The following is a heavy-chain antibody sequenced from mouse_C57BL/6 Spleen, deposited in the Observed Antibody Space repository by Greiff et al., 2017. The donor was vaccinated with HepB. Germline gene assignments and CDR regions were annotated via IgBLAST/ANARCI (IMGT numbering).Heavy chain of an antibody. CDR3: ARRGVVAYYAMDY. Sequence: DVKLVESGGDLVKPGGSLKLSCAASGFTFSSYGMPWVRQTPDKRLEWVATISSGGSYTYYPDSVKGRFTISRDNAKNTLYLQLGSLKSEDTAMYYCARRGVVAYYAMDYWGQGTSVTVSS. D-gene: IGHD1-1*01. V-gene: IGHV5-6*02. CDR1: GFTFSSYG. CDR2: ISSGGSYT. J-gene: IGHJ4*01.